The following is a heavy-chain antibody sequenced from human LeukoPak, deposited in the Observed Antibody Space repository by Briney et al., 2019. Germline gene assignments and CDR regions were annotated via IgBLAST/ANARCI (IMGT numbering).Heavy chain of an antibody. D-gene: IGHD6-19*01. J-gene: IGHJ4*02. V-gene: IGHV1-3*01. CDR2: INAGNGNT. CDR1: GGTFSSYA. CDR3: AYSGSGWSFDY. Sequence: ASVKVSCKASGGTFSSYAISWVRQAPGQGLEWMGWINAGNGNTKYSQKFQGRVTITRDTSASTAYMELSSLRSEDTAVYYCAYSGSGWSFDYWGQGTLVTVSS.